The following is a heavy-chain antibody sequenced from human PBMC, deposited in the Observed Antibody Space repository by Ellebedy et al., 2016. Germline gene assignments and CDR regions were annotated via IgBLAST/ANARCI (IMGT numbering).Heavy chain of an antibody. V-gene: IGHV4-34*01. CDR2: INHSGST. CDR1: GGSFSGYY. CDR3: ARVAGAVAVNWFDP. D-gene: IGHD6-19*01. J-gene: IGHJ5*02. Sequence: SETLSLXXAVYGGSFSGYYWSWIRQPPGKGLEWIGEINHSGSTNYNPSLKSRVTISVDTSKNQFSLKLSSVTAADTAVYYCARVAGAVAVNWFDPWGQGTLVTVSS.